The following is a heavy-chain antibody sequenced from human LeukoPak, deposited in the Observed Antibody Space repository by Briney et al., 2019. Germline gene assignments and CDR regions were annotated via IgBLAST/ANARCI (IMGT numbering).Heavy chain of an antibody. Sequence: VHLGGSLRLSCAASGFTFSSYDMHWVRQATGKGLEWVSAIGTAGDTYYPGSVKGRFTISRENAKNSLYLQMNSLRAGDTAVYYCARGRFGSVVVPFDYWGQGTLVTVSS. CDR1: GFTFSSYD. V-gene: IGHV3-13*01. J-gene: IGHJ4*02. D-gene: IGHD3-22*01. CDR3: ARGRFGSVVVPFDY. CDR2: IGTAGDT.